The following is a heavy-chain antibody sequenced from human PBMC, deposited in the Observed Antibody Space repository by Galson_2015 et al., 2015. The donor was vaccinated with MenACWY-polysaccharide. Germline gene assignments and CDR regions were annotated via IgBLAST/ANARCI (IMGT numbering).Heavy chain of an antibody. Sequence: SLRLSCAASGFTFSSYWMSWVRQAPGKGLEWVANIKHDGSEKYYVDSVKGRFTISRDNAKNSLYLQMNSLRAEDAAVYYCAREGTLGYYDSSGYSDYWGQGTLVTVSS. D-gene: IGHD3-22*01. CDR3: AREGTLGYYDSSGYSDY. J-gene: IGHJ4*02. CDR1: GFTFSSYW. V-gene: IGHV3-7*01. CDR2: IKHDGSEK.